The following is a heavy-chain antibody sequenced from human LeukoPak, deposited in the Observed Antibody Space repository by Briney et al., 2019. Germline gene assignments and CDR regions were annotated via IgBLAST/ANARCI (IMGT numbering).Heavy chain of an antibody. CDR1: GFTFSYYC. Sequence: GGSLRLSCVASGFTFSYYCMSWIRQTPGKGLEWVSYSDLSGRSTYYADSVRGRFTISRYNAKKSLYLQMNTLRAEDTAMYYCARGHFGLDYWGQGTLVTVSS. D-gene: IGHD3-10*01. J-gene: IGHJ4*02. CDR2: SDLSGRST. CDR3: ARGHFGLDY. V-gene: IGHV3-11*01.